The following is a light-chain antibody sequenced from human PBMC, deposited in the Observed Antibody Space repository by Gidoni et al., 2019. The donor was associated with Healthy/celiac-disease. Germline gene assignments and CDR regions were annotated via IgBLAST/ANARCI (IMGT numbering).Light chain of an antibody. CDR3: QQYNSYGWT. V-gene: IGKV1-5*03. Sequence: DIQMTQSSSTLSASVGDRVTITCRDSQSISSWLAWYQQNTRKAPKLLIYKASSLESGVPPRFSGSGSGTEFTLTISSLQPDDFSAYYCQQYNSYGWTFXQXTKVXIK. CDR1: QSISSW. CDR2: KAS. J-gene: IGKJ1*01.